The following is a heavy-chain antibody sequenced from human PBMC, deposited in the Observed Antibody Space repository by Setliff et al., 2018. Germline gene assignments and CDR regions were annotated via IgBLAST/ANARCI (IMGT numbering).Heavy chain of an antibody. Sequence: SETLSLTCAVYGGSFSGYYWSWIRQPPGKGLEWIGEINHSGNTNYNPSLKSRVTISVDTSKNQLSLKLSSVTAADTAVYYCAANPGIAAGGDFDCWGQGTLVTVS. V-gene: IGHV4-34*01. D-gene: IGHD6-13*01. CDR2: INHSGNT. CDR1: GGSFSGYY. CDR3: AANPGIAAGGDFDC. J-gene: IGHJ4*02.